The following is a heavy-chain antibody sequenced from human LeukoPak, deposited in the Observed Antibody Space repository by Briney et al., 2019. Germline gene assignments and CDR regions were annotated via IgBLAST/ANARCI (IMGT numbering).Heavy chain of an antibody. CDR2: ISAYNGNT. Sequence: ASVKVSCKASGYTLTSYGISWVRQAPGQGLEWMGWISAYNGNTNYAQKLQGRVTMTTDTSTSTAYMELRSLRSDDTAVYYCARPYSSGWDFDYWGQGTLVTVSS. J-gene: IGHJ4*02. V-gene: IGHV1-18*01. D-gene: IGHD6-19*01. CDR1: GYTLTSYG. CDR3: ARPYSSGWDFDY.